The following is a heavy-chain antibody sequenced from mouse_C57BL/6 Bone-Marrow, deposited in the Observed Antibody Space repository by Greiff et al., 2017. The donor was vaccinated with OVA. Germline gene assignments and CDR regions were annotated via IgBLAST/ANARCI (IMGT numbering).Heavy chain of an antibody. J-gene: IGHJ2*01. Sequence: EVMLVESGGGLVQPGGSMKLSCVASGFTFSNYWMNWVRQSPEKGLEWVAQIRLKSDNYATHYAESVKGRFTISRDDSKSSVYLQMNNLRAEDTGIYYCTVLYGSSYLWYFDYWGQGTTLTVSS. CDR3: TVLYGSSYLWYFDY. V-gene: IGHV6-3*01. CDR2: IRLKSDNYAT. D-gene: IGHD1-1*01. CDR1: GFTFSNYW.